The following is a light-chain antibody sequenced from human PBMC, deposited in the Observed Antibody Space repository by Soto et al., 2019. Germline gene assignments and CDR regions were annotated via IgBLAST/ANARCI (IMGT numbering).Light chain of an antibody. Sequence: DIQMTQSPSSLSASVGDRVTISCRAIQTISTHLTWSQQKPWRVPQLLIYTAPPLQSGVPSRFSGSGSGTDFTLTISSLQPEDFATYYCEQSYIVPRTFGQGTKVEI. V-gene: IGKV1-39*01. CDR3: EQSYIVPRT. CDR2: TAP. CDR1: QTISTH. J-gene: IGKJ1*01.